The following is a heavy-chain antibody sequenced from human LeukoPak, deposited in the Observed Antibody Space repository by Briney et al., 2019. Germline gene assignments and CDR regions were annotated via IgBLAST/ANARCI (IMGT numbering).Heavy chain of an antibody. CDR3: ARAPVLLWFGELFDY. V-gene: IGHV1-3*03. CDR2: INAGNGNT. Sequence: GASVKVSCKASGYTFTSYAMHWVRQAPGQRLEWMGWINAGNGNTKYSQEFQGRVTITRDTSASTAYMELSSLRSEDMAVYYCARAPVLLWFGELFDYWGQGTLVTVPS. CDR1: GYTFTSYA. J-gene: IGHJ4*02. D-gene: IGHD3-10*01.